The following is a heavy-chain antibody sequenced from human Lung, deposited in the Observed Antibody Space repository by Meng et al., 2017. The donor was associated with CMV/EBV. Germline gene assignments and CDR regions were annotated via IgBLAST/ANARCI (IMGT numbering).Heavy chain of an antibody. J-gene: IGHJ5*02. Sequence: SXTXSLXCAVSGGSIGTGDFYWTWIRQPPGRGLEWIGYIHDIGTTYYNPSLRSRLTISLVTSRIHFSLKLNSVTAADTAVYYCARGDNHNFWSGNFWFDPWXQGTLVTVSS. CDR2: IHDIGTT. CDR1: GGSIGTGDFY. D-gene: IGHD3-3*01. CDR3: ARGDNHNFWSGNFWFDP. V-gene: IGHV4-30-4*02.